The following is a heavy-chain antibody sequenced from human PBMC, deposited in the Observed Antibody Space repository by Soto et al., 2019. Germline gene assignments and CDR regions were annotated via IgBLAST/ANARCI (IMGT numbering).Heavy chain of an antibody. CDR1: GFTFSSYA. Sequence: GGSLRLSCAASGFTFSSYAMSWVRQAPGKGLEWVSAISGSGGSTYYADSVKGRFTISRDNSKNTLSLQMNSLRAEDTAVYYCARAFYYDFWTFDYWGQGTLVTVSS. V-gene: IGHV3-23*01. CDR3: ARAFYYDFWTFDY. CDR2: ISGSGGST. J-gene: IGHJ4*02. D-gene: IGHD3-3*01.